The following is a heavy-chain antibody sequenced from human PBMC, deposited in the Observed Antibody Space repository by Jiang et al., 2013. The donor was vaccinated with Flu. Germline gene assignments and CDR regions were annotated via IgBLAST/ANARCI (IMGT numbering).Heavy chain of an antibody. CDR1: GDSVSSNSAA. CDR2: TYYRSKWYN. J-gene: IGHJ4*02. CDR3: AREYYDSSGYYYKYYFDY. D-gene: IGHD3-22*01. V-gene: IGHV6-1*01. Sequence: QTLSLTCAISGDSVSSNSAAWNWIRQSPSRGLEWLGRTYYRSKWYNDYAVSVKSRITINPDTSKNQFSLQLNSVTPEDTAVYYCAREYYDSSGYYYKYYFDYWGQGTLVTVSS.